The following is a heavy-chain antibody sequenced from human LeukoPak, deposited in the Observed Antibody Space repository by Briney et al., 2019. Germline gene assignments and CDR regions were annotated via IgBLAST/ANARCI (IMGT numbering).Heavy chain of an antibody. J-gene: IGHJ4*02. CDR3: AKAAGSGWLEYYFDY. Sequence: PGGSLRLSCAASGFTFSSYAMSWVRQAPGKGLEWVSAISGSGGSTYYADSVKGRFAISRDNSKNTLYLQMNSLRAEDTAVYYCAKAAGSGWLEYYFDYWGQGTLVTVSS. D-gene: IGHD6-19*01. V-gene: IGHV3-23*01. CDR2: ISGSGGST. CDR1: GFTFSSYA.